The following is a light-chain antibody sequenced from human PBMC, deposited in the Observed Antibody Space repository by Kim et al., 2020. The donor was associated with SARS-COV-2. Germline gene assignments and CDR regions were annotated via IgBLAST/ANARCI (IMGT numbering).Light chain of an antibody. V-gene: IGKV1-8*01. J-gene: IGKJ2*01. CDR1: QDVSSY. Sequence: SASIGDRVTITCRASQDVSSYLAWYQQKPGKAPERLIYAASTLQSGVPSRFSGSGSGTDFTLTITCLQSQDFATYYCQEYYSYSYTFGQGTKLEI. CDR3: QEYYSYSYT. CDR2: AAS.